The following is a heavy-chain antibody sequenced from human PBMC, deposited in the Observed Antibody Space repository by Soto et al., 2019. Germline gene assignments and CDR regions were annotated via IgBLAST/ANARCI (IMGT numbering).Heavy chain of an antibody. CDR1: GGTFSSYT. Sequence: QVQLVQSGAEVKKPGSSVKVSCKASGGTFSSYTISWVRQAPGQGLEWMGRFIPILGIASYAQKCQGRVTITADKSTSTAYMELSSLRSEDTAVYYCARDPLDPGASGRDYGGQGTLVTVSS. CDR3: ARDPLDPGASGRDY. D-gene: IGHD3-10*01. V-gene: IGHV1-69*08. J-gene: IGHJ4*02. CDR2: FIPILGIA.